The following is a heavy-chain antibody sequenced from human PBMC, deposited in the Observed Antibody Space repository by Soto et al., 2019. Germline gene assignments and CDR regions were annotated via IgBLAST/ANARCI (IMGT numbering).Heavy chain of an antibody. J-gene: IGHJ4*02. CDR2: INHSGST. V-gene: IGHV4-34*01. Sequence: SETLSLTCAVYGGSFSGYYWSWIRQPPGKGLEWIGEINHSGSTNYNPSLKSRVTISVDTSKNQFSLKLSSVTAADTAVYYCARDRYSSHTPYFDYWGQGTLVTVSS. D-gene: IGHD6-13*01. CDR1: GGSFSGYY. CDR3: ARDRYSSHTPYFDY.